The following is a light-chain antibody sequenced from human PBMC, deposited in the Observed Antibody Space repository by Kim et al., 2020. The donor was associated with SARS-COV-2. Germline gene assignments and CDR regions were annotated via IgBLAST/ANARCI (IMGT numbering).Light chain of an antibody. CDR2: DVS. V-gene: IGLV2-14*03. CDR1: SSDVGGYNY. Sequence: QSITISCTGTSSDVGGYNYVSWYQQHPGKAPKLMIYDVSNRPSGVSNRFSGSKSGNTDSLTISGLQAEDEADYYCSSYTSSSTPVVFGGGTKLTVL. CDR3: SSYTSSSTPVV. J-gene: IGLJ2*01.